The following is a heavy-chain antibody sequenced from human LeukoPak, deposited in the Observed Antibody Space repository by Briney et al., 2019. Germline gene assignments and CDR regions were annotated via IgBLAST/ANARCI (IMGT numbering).Heavy chain of an antibody. CDR3: ARDKVGITIFGVVISYGMDV. Sequence: PSETLCLTCTVSGGSISSYYWSWIRQPPGKGLEWIGYIYYSESTNYNPSLKSRVTISVDTSKNQFSLKLSSVTAADTAVYYCARDKVGITIFGVVISYGMDVWGQGTTVTVSS. V-gene: IGHV4-59*01. D-gene: IGHD3-3*01. CDR2: IYYSEST. CDR1: GGSISSYY. J-gene: IGHJ6*02.